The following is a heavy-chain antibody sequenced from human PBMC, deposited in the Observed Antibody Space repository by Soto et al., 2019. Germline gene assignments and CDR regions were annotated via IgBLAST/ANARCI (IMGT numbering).Heavy chain of an antibody. D-gene: IGHD3-16*01. V-gene: IGHV1-18*01. CDR1: GYTFIRYG. CDR3: AGGGYYDNSCAKLSHYGSYV. J-gene: IGHJ6*02. CDR2: ISPYNDYT. Sequence: QVQLAQSANEVKKPGASVRVSCKAAGYTFIRYGIAWVRQAPGQGLERMGWISPYNDYTVYAQKFQGRVSMTADTSTETVYMNLRGLKSDDTAVYYCAGGGYYDNSCAKLSHYGSYVLGQGTSVSVSS.